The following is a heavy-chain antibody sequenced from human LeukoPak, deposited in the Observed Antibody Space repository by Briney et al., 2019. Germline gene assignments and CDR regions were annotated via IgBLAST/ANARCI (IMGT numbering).Heavy chain of an antibody. Sequence: GGSLRLSCAASGFIFSSYWISWVRQAPGKGLEWVSNIKQDGSEKYYVDSVKGRFTISRDNAKNSLYLQMNSLRAEDTAVYYCARDYAGIMITFGGPGDAFDIWGQGRMVTVSS. V-gene: IGHV3-7*01. CDR2: IKQDGSEK. J-gene: IGHJ3*02. CDR1: GFIFSSYW. D-gene: IGHD3-16*01. CDR3: ARDYAGIMITFGGPGDAFDI.